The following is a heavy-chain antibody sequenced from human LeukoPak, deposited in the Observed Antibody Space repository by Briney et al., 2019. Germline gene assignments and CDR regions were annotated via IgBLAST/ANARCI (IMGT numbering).Heavy chain of an antibody. D-gene: IGHD6-6*01. V-gene: IGHV3-9*01. CDR3: AKGASSSSTSPDY. CDR1: GFTFDDYA. J-gene: IGHJ4*02. CDR2: ISWNSGSI. Sequence: GGSLRLSCAASGFTFDDYAMHWVRQAPGKGLEWVSGISWNSGSIGYADSVKGRFTISRDNAKNSLYLQMNSLRAEDTALYYCAKGASSSSTSPDYWGQGTLVTVSS.